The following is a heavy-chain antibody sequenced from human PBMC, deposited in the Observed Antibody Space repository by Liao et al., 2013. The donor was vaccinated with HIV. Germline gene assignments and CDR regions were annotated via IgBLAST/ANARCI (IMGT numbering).Heavy chain of an antibody. CDR3: ARVDQYYDYWRGYENWFDP. V-gene: IGHV4-30-2*01. CDR1: GGSIRSGGYS. J-gene: IGHJ5*02. D-gene: IGHD3-3*01. CDR2: IYHSGST. Sequence: QVQLQESGPGLVKPSQTLSLTCTVSGGSIRSGGYSWSWIRQPPGKGLEWIGYIYHSGSTYYNPSLKSRVTISVDRSKNQFSLKLSSVTAADTAVYYCARVDQYYDYWRGYENWFDPWGQGTLVTVSS.